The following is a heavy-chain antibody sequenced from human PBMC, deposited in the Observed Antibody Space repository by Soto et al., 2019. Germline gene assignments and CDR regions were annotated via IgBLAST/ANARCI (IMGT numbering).Heavy chain of an antibody. J-gene: IGHJ5*02. V-gene: IGHV4-59*01. CDR2: VSYSGST. D-gene: IGHD6-19*01. Sequence: SETLSLTCSLSGGAIGGYYWSWIRQPPGKALEWIGYVSYSGSTDYHPSLKSRVSISIDTSKNQFSLKMISVTAADTAVYYCARNGSDSGWFFFDPWGQGALVTVSS. CDR3: ARNGSDSGWFFFDP. CDR1: GGAIGGYY.